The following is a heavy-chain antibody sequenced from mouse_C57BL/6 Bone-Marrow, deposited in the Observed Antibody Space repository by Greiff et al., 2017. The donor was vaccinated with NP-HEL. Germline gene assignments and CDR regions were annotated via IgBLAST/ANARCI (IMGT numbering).Heavy chain of an antibody. Sequence: VQLQQPGAELVRPGSSVKLSCKASGYTFTSYWMHWVKQRPIQGLEWIGNIDPSDSETHYNQKFKDKATLTVDKSSSTAYMQLSSRTSEDSAVYYCARRGERRQLRLGYWGQGTTLTVSS. D-gene: IGHD3-2*02. J-gene: IGHJ2*01. CDR2: IDPSDSET. CDR3: ARRGERRQLRLGY. V-gene: IGHV1-52*01. CDR1: GYTFTSYW.